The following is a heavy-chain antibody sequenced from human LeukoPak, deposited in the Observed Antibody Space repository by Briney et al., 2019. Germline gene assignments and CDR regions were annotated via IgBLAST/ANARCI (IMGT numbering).Heavy chain of an antibody. CDR2: ISYDGSNK. CDR1: GFTFSSYG. J-gene: IGHJ4*02. CDR3: AKETNSGTSY. D-gene: IGHD1-26*01. Sequence: AGGSLRLSCAASGFTFSSYGMHWVRQAPGKGLEWVAVISYDGSNKYYAGSVKGRFTISRDNSKNTLYLQMNSLRAEDTAVYYCAKETNSGTSYWGQGTLVTVSS. V-gene: IGHV3-30*18.